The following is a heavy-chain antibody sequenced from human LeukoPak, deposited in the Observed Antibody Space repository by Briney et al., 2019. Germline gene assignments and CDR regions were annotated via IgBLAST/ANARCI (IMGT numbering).Heavy chain of an antibody. CDR3: ARESIAAAARAFDI. D-gene: IGHD6-13*01. Sequence: GGSLRLSCAASGFTFSSYSMNWVRQAPGKGLEWVSYISSSSSSTIYYADSVKGRFTISRDNAKNSLYLQMNSLRDEDTAVYYCARESIAAAARAFDIWGQGTMVTVSS. CDR1: GFTFSSYS. V-gene: IGHV3-48*02. J-gene: IGHJ3*02. CDR2: ISSSSSSTI.